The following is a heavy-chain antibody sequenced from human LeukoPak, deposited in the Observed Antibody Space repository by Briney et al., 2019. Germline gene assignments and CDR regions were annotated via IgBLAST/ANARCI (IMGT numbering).Heavy chain of an antibody. D-gene: IGHD6-19*01. V-gene: IGHV3-21*04. J-gene: IGHJ6*03. Sequence: GGSLRLSCAASGFTFSSYSMNWVRQAPGKGLEWVSSISSSSYIYYADSVKGRFTISRDNAKNSLYLQMNSLRAEDTAVYYCARRAVGNSYYYSMDVWGKGTTVTVSS. CDR3: ARRAVGNSYYYSMDV. CDR1: GFTFSSYS. CDR2: ISSSSYI.